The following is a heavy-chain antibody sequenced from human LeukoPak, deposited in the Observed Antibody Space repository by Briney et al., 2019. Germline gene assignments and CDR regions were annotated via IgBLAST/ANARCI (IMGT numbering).Heavy chain of an antibody. CDR1: GYRFTSYW. J-gene: IGHJ4*02. CDR2: IYPGDSDT. D-gene: IGHD2-2*01. Sequence: GESLKISCKGSGYRFTSYWIGWVRQMPGKGLEWMGIIYPGDSDTRYSPSFQGQVTISADKSISTAYLQWSSLKASDTAMYYCARWSVVVVPAAMRGFDYWGQGTLVTVSS. CDR3: ARWSVVVVPAAMRGFDY. V-gene: IGHV5-51*01.